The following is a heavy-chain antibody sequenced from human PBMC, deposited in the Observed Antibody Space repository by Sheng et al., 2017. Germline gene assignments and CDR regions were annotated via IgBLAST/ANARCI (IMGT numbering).Heavy chain of an antibody. CDR2: IYTSGST. Sequence: QVQLQESGPGLVKPSETLSLTCTVSGGSISSYYWSWIRQPAGKGLEWIGRIYTSGSTNYNPSLKSRVTMSVDTSKNQFSLKLSSVTAADTAVYYCARDRPWDSSGYYLHNDAFDIWGQGTMVTVSS. V-gene: IGHV4-4*07. CDR3: ARDRPWDSSGYYLHNDAFDI. D-gene: IGHD3-22*01. CDR1: GGSISSYY. J-gene: IGHJ3*02.